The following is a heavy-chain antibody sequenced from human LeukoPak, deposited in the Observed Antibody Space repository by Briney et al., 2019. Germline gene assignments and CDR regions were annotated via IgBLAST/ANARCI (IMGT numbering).Heavy chain of an antibody. CDR3: VRDPADYYDSKGY. CDR1: GFTFSSYS. J-gene: IGHJ4*02. D-gene: IGHD3-22*01. CDR2: ISSSSSYI. Sequence: GGSLRLSCAASGFTFSSYSMNWVRQAPGKGLEWVSSISSSSSYIHYADSVKGRFTISRDNAKNSLYLQMNSLRAEDTAVYYCVRDPADYYDSKGYWGQGTLVTVSS. V-gene: IGHV3-21*01.